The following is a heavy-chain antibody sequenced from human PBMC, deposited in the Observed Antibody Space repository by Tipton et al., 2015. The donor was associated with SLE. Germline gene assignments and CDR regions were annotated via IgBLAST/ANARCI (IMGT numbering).Heavy chain of an antibody. J-gene: IGHJ6*04. Sequence: TLSLTCAVSGYSISSGYYWGWIRQPPGKGLEWIGSIYHSGSTYYNPSLKSRVTISVDTSKNQFSLKLSPVTAADTAVYYCARESPPVDVWGKGTTVTVSS. CDR2: IYHSGST. CDR1: GYSISSGYY. CDR3: ARESPPVDV. V-gene: IGHV4-38-2*02.